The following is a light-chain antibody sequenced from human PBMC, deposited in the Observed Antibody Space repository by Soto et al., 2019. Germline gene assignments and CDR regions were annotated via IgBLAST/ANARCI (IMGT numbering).Light chain of an antibody. V-gene: IGKV3-20*01. CDR1: ESVYESQ. Sequence: IVLTHSPGTLSLSPGERATLSCRSSESVYESQIAWYQQKAGQAPRLLIYAISSRAAGIPDRFSGSGSGKYLTLTVSRVEPEDVATYFCQQYGSSRWTVAQGTKVDIK. J-gene: IGKJ1*01. CDR2: AIS. CDR3: QQYGSSRWT.